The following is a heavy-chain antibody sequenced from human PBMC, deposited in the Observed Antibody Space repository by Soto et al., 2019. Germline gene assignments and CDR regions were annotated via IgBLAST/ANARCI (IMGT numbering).Heavy chain of an antibody. D-gene: IGHD2-21*02. Sequence: SDLLCRTCSFSDVTIIGYCKRLIRQAPGKGLEWIGCIYDSGDANYNPSLKSRVAISLDTSKNQFSLKLSSVTAADAAVYYCVSSRTAVFGDALDIWALGTMVTVSS. CDR3: VSSRTAVFGDALDI. V-gene: IGHV4-59*03. CDR2: IYDSGDA. CDR1: DVTIIGYC. J-gene: IGHJ3*02.